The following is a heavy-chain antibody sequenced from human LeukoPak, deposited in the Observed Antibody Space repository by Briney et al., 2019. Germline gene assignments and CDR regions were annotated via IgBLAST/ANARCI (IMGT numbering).Heavy chain of an antibody. CDR2: IYSGGST. CDR1: GFTVSSNY. J-gene: IGHJ4*02. CDR3: ARGVGYYYDSGPNIDY. V-gene: IGHV3-53*01. D-gene: IGHD3-22*01. Sequence: GGSLRLSCAASGFTVSSNYMSWVRQAPGKGLEWVSVIYSGGSTYYADSVKGRFTISRDNSKNTLYLQMNSLRAEDTAVYYRARGVGYYYDSGPNIDYWGQGTLVTVSS.